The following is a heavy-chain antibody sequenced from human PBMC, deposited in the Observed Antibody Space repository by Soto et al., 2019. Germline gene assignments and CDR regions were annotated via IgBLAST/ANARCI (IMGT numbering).Heavy chain of an antibody. V-gene: IGHV3-21*01. D-gene: IGHD3-22*01. CDR1: GFTFRSYS. J-gene: IGHJ4*01. Sequence: PVGSLRLSCAASGFTFRSYSMNWVRQAPGKGLELVSSISRGSSYIYYADSLKGRFTISRDNAKNSLYLQMNSLRVEDTAVYYCARGSDDSSGYYYSAADYWGQGTLVTVSS. CDR2: ISRGSSYI. CDR3: ARGSDDSSGYYYSAADY.